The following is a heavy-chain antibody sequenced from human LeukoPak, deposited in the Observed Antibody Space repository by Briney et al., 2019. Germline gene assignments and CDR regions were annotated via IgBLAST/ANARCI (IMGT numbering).Heavy chain of an antibody. CDR3: AISIGYSYGDDAFDV. CDR1: GGSISSNFY. D-gene: IGHD5-18*01. Sequence: PSETLSLTCAVSGGSISSNFYWGWVRQSPGIGLQWIVTMYPPLYHGGNTFYSPSLKSRVTMSLDKSQNQFSLKLHSVTATDTAVYYCAISIGYSYGDDAFDVWGPGTGVTVSS. V-gene: IGHV4-38-2*01. J-gene: IGHJ3*01. CDR2: MYPPLYHGGNT.